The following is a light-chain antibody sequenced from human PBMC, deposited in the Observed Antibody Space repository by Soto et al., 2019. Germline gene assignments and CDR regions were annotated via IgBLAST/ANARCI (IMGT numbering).Light chain of an antibody. J-gene: IGKJ1*01. Sequence: EIVMTQSPATLSVSPGERATLSCRASQSVSSNLAWYQQKPGQAPRLLIYGASTRATGIPARFSGSGSGTEYTLTVSSLHSVDFAVSYCQPYNKWPPWTFGQGTKVEIK. CDR1: QSVSSN. CDR2: GAS. V-gene: IGKV3-15*01. CDR3: QPYNKWPPWT.